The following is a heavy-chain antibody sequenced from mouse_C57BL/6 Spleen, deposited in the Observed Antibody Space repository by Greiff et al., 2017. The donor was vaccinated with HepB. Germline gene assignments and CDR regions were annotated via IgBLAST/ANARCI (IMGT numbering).Heavy chain of an antibody. CDR1: GYSITSGYY. J-gene: IGHJ4*01. CDR2: ISYDGSN. CDR3: ARGYYGSSP. V-gene: IGHV3-6*01. Sequence: VQLKESGPGLVKPSQSLSLTCSVTGYSITSGYYWNWIRQFPGNKLEWMGYISYDGSNNYNPSLKNRISITRDTSKNQFFLKLNSVTTEDTATYYCARGYYGSSPWGQGTSVTVSS. D-gene: IGHD1-1*01.